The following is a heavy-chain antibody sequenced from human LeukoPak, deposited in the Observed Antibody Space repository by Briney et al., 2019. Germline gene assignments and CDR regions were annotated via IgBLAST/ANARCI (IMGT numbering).Heavy chain of an antibody. J-gene: IGHJ4*02. Sequence: GGSLRLSCAASGFTFSSYGMHWVRQAPGEGLEWVAVIPYDGSNKYYADSVKGRFTISRDNSKNTLYLQMNSLRAEATAVYYCATANQYCDSTSCPLWDCLDYWGQGTLVTVSS. V-gene: IGHV3-30*03. D-gene: IGHD2-2*01. CDR1: GFTFSSYG. CDR3: ATANQYCDSTSCPLWDCLDY. CDR2: IPYDGSNK.